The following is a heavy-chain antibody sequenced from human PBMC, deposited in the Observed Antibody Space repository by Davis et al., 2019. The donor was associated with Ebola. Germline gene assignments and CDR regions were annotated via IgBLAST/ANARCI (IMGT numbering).Heavy chain of an antibody. D-gene: IGHD3-3*01. CDR1: GGSISSFY. V-gene: IGHV4-59*12. CDR2: IYYSGST. Sequence: SETLSLTCTVSGGSISSFYWSWVRQPPGKGLEWIGYIYYSGSTNYNPSLKSRVTISVDRSNNQFSLKLSSVTAADTAVYYCARYWFWSANWFDPWGQGTLVTVSS. J-gene: IGHJ5*02. CDR3: ARYWFWSANWFDP.